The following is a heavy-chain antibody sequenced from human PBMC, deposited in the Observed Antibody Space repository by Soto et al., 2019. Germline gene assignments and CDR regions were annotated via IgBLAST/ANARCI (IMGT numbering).Heavy chain of an antibody. CDR3: ARDPSVRSSWYANWFDP. CDR1: GYTFTSHG. Sequence: GASVKVSCKASGYTFTSHGISWVRQAPGQRLEWMGWISAYNGNTNYAKKLQGRVTMTKETSTSTTYMERRSLRTDDTAVYYFARDPSVRSSWYANWFDPWGQETLVTVSS. V-gene: IGHV1-18*01. J-gene: IGHJ5*02. CDR2: ISAYNGNT. D-gene: IGHD6-13*01.